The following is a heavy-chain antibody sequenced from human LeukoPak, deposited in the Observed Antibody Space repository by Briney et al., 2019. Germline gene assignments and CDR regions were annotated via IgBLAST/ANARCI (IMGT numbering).Heavy chain of an antibody. CDR2: INPNSGGT. V-gene: IGHV1-2*02. Sequence: GASVKVSCKASGYTFTGYYMHWVRQAPGQGLEWMGWINPNSGGTNYAQKFQGRVTMTRDTSISTAYMELSRLRSDDTAVYYCAREPGGGDYEFDYWGQGTLVTVSS. CDR1: GYTFTGYY. D-gene: IGHD4-17*01. J-gene: IGHJ4*02. CDR3: AREPGGGDYEFDY.